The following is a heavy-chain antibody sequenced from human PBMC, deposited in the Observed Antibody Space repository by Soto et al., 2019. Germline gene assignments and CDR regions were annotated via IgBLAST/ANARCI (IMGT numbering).Heavy chain of an antibody. J-gene: IGHJ2*01. D-gene: IGHD2-2*01. V-gene: IGHV3-7*01. CDR3: ARVYCSTTSCSGSKYFDL. CDR2: IKQDGSER. CDR1: RFTFNHYW. Sequence: EVQLVESGGGLVQPGGSLRLSCAASRFTFNHYWMSWVRQAPGEGLEWVANIKQDGSERYYVDSVKGRFTISRDNAKNSLYLHMNSLRAEDTAVYYCARVYCSTTSCSGSKYFDLWGRGTLVAVSS.